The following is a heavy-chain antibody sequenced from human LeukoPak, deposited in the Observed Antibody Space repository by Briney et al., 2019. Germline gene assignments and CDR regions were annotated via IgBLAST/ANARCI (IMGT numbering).Heavy chain of an antibody. CDR1: GYTFTSYY. Sequence: ASVKVSCKASGYTFTSYYMHWVRQAPGQGLEWMGIINPSGGSTSYAKKFQGRVTMTRDTSTSTVYMELSSLRSEDTAVYYCAILWFGEWNWFDPWGQGTLVTVSS. J-gene: IGHJ5*02. CDR3: AILWFGEWNWFDP. D-gene: IGHD3-10*01. CDR2: INPSGGST. V-gene: IGHV1-46*01.